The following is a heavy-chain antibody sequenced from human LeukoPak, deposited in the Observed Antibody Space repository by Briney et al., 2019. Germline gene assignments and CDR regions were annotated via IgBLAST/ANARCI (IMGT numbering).Heavy chain of an antibody. J-gene: IGHJ1*01. CDR2: VDPEDGET. D-gene: IGHD2-15*01. CDR3: ARGAPVVVPSDYGPGYFRL. Sequence: GATVKISCKASGYTFTDYYMHWVQQAPGKGLEWMGRVDPEDGETIYAEKFQGRVTITADTSTDTAYMELSSLRSEDTAVYYCARGAPVVVPSDYGPGYFRLWGQGTLVTVSS. CDR1: GYTFTDYY. V-gene: IGHV1-69-2*01.